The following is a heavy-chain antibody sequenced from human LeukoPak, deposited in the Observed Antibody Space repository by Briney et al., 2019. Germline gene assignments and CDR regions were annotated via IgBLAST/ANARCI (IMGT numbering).Heavy chain of an antibody. CDR3: ARDHKKRSSGWGYYYYYGMDV. V-gene: IGHV1-18*04. D-gene: IGHD6-19*01. J-gene: IGHJ6*04. CDR2: ISAYNGNT. Sequence: GASVKVSYKASGYTFTSYGISWVRQAPGQGLEWMGWISAYNGNTNYAQKLQGRVTMTTDTSTSTAYMELRSLRSDDTAVYYCARDHKKRSSGWGYYYYYGMDVWGKGTTVTVSS. CDR1: GYTFTSYG.